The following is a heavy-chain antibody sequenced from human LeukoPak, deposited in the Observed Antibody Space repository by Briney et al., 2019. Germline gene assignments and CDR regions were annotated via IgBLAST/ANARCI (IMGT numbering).Heavy chain of an antibody. Sequence: PSETLSLTCTVSGGSISSSSYYWGWIRQPPGKGLEWIGSIYYSGNTYYNASLESRVTISGDTSKNQFSLILSSVTAADTAVYYCARAGIPLHFGANFDYWGQGTLVTVSS. CDR2: IYYSGNT. J-gene: IGHJ4*02. V-gene: IGHV4-39*01. CDR3: ARAGIPLHFGANFDY. D-gene: IGHD4/OR15-4a*01. CDR1: GGSISSSSYY.